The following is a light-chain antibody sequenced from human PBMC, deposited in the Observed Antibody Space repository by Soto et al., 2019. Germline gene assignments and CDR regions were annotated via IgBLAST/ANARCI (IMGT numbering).Light chain of an antibody. J-gene: IGLJ1*01. V-gene: IGLV2-14*01. CDR3: SSYTSGSTLYV. Sequence: SSLNRPASVSGSPGQSDTISCTGTISDVGGYNYVFWYQQHPGKAPKLMIYEVSNRPSGVSTRFSGSKSGNTASLTISGLQAEDEADYYCSSYTSGSTLYVFGTGTKVTVL. CDR2: EVS. CDR1: ISDVGGYNY.